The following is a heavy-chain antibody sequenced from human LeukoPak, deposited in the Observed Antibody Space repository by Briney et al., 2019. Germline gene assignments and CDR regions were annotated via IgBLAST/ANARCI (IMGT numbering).Heavy chain of an antibody. D-gene: IGHD2-21*02. CDR2: IRYDGTNK. J-gene: IGHJ4*02. CDR3: AKDGARYELLLRYYFDY. CDR1: GFTSSNYG. V-gene: IGHV3-30*02. Sequence: PGGSLRLSCAASGFTSSNYGMHWVRQAPGKGLEWVAFIRYDGTNKYYTDSVKGRFTISRDKSKNTLYLQMNSLRAEDTAVYYCAKDGARYELLLRYYFDYWGQGTLVTVSS.